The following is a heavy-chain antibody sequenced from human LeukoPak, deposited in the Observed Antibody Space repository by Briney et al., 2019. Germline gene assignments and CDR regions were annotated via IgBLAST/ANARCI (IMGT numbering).Heavy chain of an antibody. CDR3: AKDPNPGSRDV. V-gene: IGHV3-9*01. CDR2: ISWNSGSI. CDR1: GFTFDDYA. Sequence: GGSLRLSCAASGFTFDDYAMHWVRQAPGKGLEWVSGISWNSGSIGYADSVKGRFTISRDNAKNSLYLQMNSLRAEDTALYYCAKDPNPGSRDVWGQGTTVTVSS. D-gene: IGHD6-25*01. J-gene: IGHJ6*02.